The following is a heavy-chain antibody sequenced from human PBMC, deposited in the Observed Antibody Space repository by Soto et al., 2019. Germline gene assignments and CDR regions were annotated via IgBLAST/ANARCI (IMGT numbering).Heavy chain of an antibody. Sequence: HPGGSLRLSCAASGFTFSSYAMHWVRQAPGKGLEWVAVISYDGSNKYYADSVRGRFTISRDNSKNTLYLQMNSLRAEDTAVYYCARDALTMIAVGYFDYWGQGTLVTVSS. CDR1: GFTFSSYA. V-gene: IGHV3-30-3*01. J-gene: IGHJ4*02. CDR2: ISYDGSNK. CDR3: ARDALTMIAVGYFDY. D-gene: IGHD3-22*01.